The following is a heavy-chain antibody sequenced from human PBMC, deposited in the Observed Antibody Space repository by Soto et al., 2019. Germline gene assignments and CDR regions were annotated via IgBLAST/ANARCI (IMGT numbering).Heavy chain of an antibody. CDR3: ARVGAFDAFDI. J-gene: IGHJ3*02. Sequence: GGSLRLSCAASGFTFSSYSMNWVRQAPGKGLEWVSSISSSSSYIYYADSVKGRFTISRDNAKNSLYLQMNSLRAEDTTVYYCARVGAFDAFDIWGQGTMVTVSS. CDR2: ISSSSSYI. D-gene: IGHD1-26*01. CDR1: GFTFSSYS. V-gene: IGHV3-21*01.